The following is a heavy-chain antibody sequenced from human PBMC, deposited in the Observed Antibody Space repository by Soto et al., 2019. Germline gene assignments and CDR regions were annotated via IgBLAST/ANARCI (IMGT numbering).Heavy chain of an antibody. Sequence: GGSLRLSCAASGFTFSSYAMHWVRQAPGKGLEWVAVISYDGSNKYYADSVKGRFTISRDNSKNTLYLQMNSLRAEDTAVYYCARDSSSWSYYYYYGMDVWGQGXTVTVS. CDR3: ARDSSSWSYYYYYGMDV. CDR1: GFTFSSYA. V-gene: IGHV3-30-3*01. D-gene: IGHD6-13*01. CDR2: ISYDGSNK. J-gene: IGHJ6*02.